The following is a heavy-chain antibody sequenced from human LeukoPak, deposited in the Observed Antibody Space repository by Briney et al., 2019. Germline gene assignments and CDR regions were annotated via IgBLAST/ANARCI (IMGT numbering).Heavy chain of an antibody. D-gene: IGHD6-6*01. J-gene: IGHJ4*02. Sequence: SGPTLVNPTQTLTLTCTFSGFSLNTSGMCVVWIRQPPGKALEWLARIDWDDAKYYRTSLKTRLTISKDTSKNQVVLTMTNMDPVDTATYYCARLYSSSSGLFDSWGQGTLVTVSS. CDR1: GFSLNTSGMC. CDR2: IDWDDAK. CDR3: ARLYSSSSGLFDS. V-gene: IGHV2-70*11.